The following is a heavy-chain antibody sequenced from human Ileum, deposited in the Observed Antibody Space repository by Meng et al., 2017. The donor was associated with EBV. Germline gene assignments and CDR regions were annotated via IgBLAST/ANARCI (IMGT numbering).Heavy chain of an antibody. CDR2: IYWNDDK. V-gene: IGHV2-5*01. CDR3: ARRPGSPSSRFDY. D-gene: IGHD6-6*01. J-gene: IGHJ4*02. CDR1: VFSLTCGGVG. Sequence: FQGARPTVVNPPLTLTLTFSFTVFSLTCGGVGVDWLRSVPGTAVEWLALIYWNDDKRYSPSLKSRLTVTRDTSKTQVVLTLTNVDPVDTATYYCARRPGSPSSRFDYWGQGTLVTVSS.